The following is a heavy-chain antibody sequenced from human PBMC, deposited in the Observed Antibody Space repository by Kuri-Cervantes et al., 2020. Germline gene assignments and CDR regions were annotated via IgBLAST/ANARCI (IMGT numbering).Heavy chain of an antibody. J-gene: IGHJ6*03. CDR3: ARDMHIQTGRGLWQDDYYYMDV. V-gene: IGHV4-31*03. Sequence: SETLSLTCTVSGDSISTDTYHWSWVRQHPGKGLDWIGDISLSGTSYYNPSLEIRLALSLDTSKNNFSLKLTSVTAADTAVYYCARDMHIQTGRGLWQDDYYYMDVWGKGTTVTVSS. CDR1: GDSISTDTYH. CDR2: ISLSGTS. D-gene: IGHD3-16*01.